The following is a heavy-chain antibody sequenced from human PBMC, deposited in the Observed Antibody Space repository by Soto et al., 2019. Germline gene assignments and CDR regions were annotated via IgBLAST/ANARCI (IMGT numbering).Heavy chain of an antibody. Sequence: QVQLVQSGAEEKKPGSSVKVSCKASGGTFSSYAIIWVRQAPGQGLEWMGGIIPVFSTTKYARKFQGRVTITADDSTSTAYMELSSLRFEDTALYYCARASRSGGILVGRFDPWGQGTLVTVSS. V-gene: IGHV1-69*12. D-gene: IGHD3-10*01. CDR3: ARASRSGGILVGRFDP. CDR1: GGTFSSYA. CDR2: IIPVFSTT. J-gene: IGHJ5*02.